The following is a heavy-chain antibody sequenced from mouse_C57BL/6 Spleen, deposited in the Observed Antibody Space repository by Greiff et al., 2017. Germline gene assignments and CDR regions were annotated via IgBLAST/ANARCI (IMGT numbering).Heavy chain of an antibody. CDR3: ARGGYYYGSSYGAMDY. J-gene: IGHJ4*01. CDR1: GFTFSDYY. V-gene: IGHV5-16*01. CDR2: INYDGSST. Sequence: EVQLQESEGGLVQPGSSMKLSCTASGFTFSDYYMAWVRQVPEKGLEWVANINYDGSSTYYLDSLKSRFLISRDNAKNILYLQMSSLKSEDTASYYCARGGYYYGSSYGAMDYWGQGTSVTVSS. D-gene: IGHD1-1*01.